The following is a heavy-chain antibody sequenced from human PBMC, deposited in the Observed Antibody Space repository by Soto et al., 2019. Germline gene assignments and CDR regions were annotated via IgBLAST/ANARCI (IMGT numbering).Heavy chain of an antibody. Sequence: QVQLVQSGAEVKKPGSSVKVSCKASGGTFSSYTISWVRQAPGQGLEWMGRIIPILGIANYAQKFQGRVTITADKSTSTAYMELGSLRSEDTAVYYCARAGAYCGGDCDSDFDYWGQGTLVTVSS. D-gene: IGHD2-21*02. V-gene: IGHV1-69*02. J-gene: IGHJ4*02. CDR1: GGTFSSYT. CDR3: ARAGAYCGGDCDSDFDY. CDR2: IIPILGIA.